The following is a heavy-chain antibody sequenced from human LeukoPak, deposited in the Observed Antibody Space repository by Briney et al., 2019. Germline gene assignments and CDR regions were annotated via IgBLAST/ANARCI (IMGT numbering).Heavy chain of an antibody. J-gene: IGHJ6*02. V-gene: IGHV1-2*02. Sequence: GASVKVSCKASGYMFTGHYIHWVRQAPGQGLEWMGWMNPNSGVTNYAQKFKGRVTMTRDTSISTAYMDLTWLRSDDMAVYYCARQADYSSSYYYYYGMDVWGQGSTVTVSS. CDR3: ARQADYSSSYYYYYGMDV. D-gene: IGHD6-6*01. CDR1: GYMFTGHY. CDR2: MNPNSGVT.